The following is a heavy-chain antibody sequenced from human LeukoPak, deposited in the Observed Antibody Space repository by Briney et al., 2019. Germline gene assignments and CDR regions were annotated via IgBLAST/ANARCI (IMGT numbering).Heavy chain of an antibody. CDR3: ARGGDGYNLD. Sequence: ASVKVSCKASGYIFTGYYLHWVRQAPGQGLEWVGGINSNNGDTHYAQNFQGRVTMTRDTSISTAYMELSRLGSDDTAVYYYARGGDGYNLDWGQGTLVTVSS. V-gene: IGHV1-2*02. J-gene: IGHJ4*02. D-gene: IGHD5-24*01. CDR1: GYIFTGYY. CDR2: INSNNGDT.